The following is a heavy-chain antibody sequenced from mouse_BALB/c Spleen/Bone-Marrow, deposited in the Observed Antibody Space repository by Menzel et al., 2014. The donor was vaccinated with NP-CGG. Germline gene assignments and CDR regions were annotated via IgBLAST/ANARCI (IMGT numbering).Heavy chain of an antibody. CDR3: ARKLRLYAMDY. CDR2: IWSGGNT. V-gene: IGHV2-2*01. D-gene: IGHD1-1*01. J-gene: IGHJ4*01. CDR1: GFSLTTYG. Sequence: VKLMESGPGLVQPSQSLSITCTVSGFSLTTYGVHWVRQSPGKGLEWLGAIWSGGNTDYNAAFISRLSISKDNSKSQVFFEMNSLQAYDTAIYYCARKLRLYAMDYWGQGTSVTVSS.